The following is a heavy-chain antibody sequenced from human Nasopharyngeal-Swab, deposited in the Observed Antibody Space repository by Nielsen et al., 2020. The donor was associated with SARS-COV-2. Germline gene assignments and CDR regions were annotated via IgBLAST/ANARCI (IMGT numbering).Heavy chain of an antibody. CDR3: ARSWAVVTNFDY. J-gene: IGHJ4*02. CDR2: ISGSGGIT. CDR1: GCTFSSYA. D-gene: IGHD4-23*01. V-gene: IGHV3-23*01. Sequence: GESLKISCAASGCTFSSYAMSWVRQAPGKGLEWVSGISGSGGITYYADSVKGRFTISRDNSKNTLYLQMNSLRAEDTAVYYCARSWAVVTNFDYWGQGTLVTVSS.